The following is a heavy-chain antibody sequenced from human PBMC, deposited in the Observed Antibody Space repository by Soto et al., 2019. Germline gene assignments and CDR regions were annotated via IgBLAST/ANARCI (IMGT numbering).Heavy chain of an antibody. J-gene: IGHJ4*02. D-gene: IGHD4-17*01. CDR3: ASRYGDTGFFDY. V-gene: IGHV4-30-4*01. CDR2: IYYSGST. Sequence: SETLSLTCTVSGGSISSCDYYWSWIRQPPGKGLEWIGYIYYSGSTYYNPSLKSRVAISINTSKNQLSLKLSSVTAADTAVYYCASRYGDTGFFDYWGQGTLVTVSS. CDR1: GGSISSCDYY.